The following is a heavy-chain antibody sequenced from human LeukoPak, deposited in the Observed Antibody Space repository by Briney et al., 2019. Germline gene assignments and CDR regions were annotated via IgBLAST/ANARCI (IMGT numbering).Heavy chain of an antibody. J-gene: IGHJ4*02. CDR2: IYYSGST. CDR1: GGSISSYY. CDR3: ARSGYSSGWYS. D-gene: IGHD6-19*01. V-gene: IGHV4-59*01. Sequence: PSETLSITCTVSGGSISSYYWSWIRQPPGKGLEWIGYIYYSGSTNYNPSLKSRVTISVDTSKNQFSLKLSSVTAADTAVYYCARSGYSSGWYSWGQGTLVTVSS.